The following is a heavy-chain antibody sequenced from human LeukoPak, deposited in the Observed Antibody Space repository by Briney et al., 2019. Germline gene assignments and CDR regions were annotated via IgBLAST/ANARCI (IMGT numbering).Heavy chain of an antibody. CDR1: GFTFSSHY. CDR3: ARGTITWKGVDY. D-gene: IGHD1-1*01. J-gene: IGHJ4*02. V-gene: IGHV3-74*01. Sequence: PGGSLRLSCAASGFTFSSHYMHWVRQIPGKGLVWVAVISPDGRTADYADSVKGRFSVSRDNAKNTLYLQLSSLRVEDTAVYYCARGTITWKGVDYRSQGTLVTVSS. CDR2: ISPDGRTA.